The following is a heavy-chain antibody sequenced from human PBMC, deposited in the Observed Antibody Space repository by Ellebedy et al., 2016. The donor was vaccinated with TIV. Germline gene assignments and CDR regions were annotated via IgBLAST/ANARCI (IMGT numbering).Heavy chain of an antibody. V-gene: IGHV4-39*07. CDR2: MYHSGST. D-gene: IGHD2-8*01. J-gene: IGHJ1*01. CDR3: ASSYCTNGVCYSGDPAEYFQH. CDR1: GGSISSSSYY. Sequence: SETLSLTCTVSGGSISSSSYYWGWIRQPPGKGLEWIGSMYHSGSTYYNPSLKSRVTISVDTSKNQFSLKLSSVTAADTAVYYCASSYCTNGVCYSGDPAEYFQHWGQGTLVTVSS.